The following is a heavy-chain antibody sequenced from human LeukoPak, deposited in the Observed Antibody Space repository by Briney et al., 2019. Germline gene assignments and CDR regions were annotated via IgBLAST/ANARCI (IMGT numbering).Heavy chain of an antibody. V-gene: IGHV3-7*05. CDR3: ARGGYFSTY. J-gene: IGHJ4*02. CDR2: INQDGGGT. Sequence: GGSLRLSCAASEFTFSSYWMTWVRQAPGKGLEWVANINQDGGGTYYVDSVKGRFTISRDNAKNSLYLQMNSLRAEDTAVYYCARGGYFSTYWGQGTLVTVSS. CDR1: EFTFSSYW. D-gene: IGHD3-3*02.